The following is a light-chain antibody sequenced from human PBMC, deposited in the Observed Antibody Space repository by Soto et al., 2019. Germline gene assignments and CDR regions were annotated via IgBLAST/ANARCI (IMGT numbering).Light chain of an antibody. CDR2: GAS. Sequence: EIVLTQSPGTLSLSPGERATLSCRASQSVSSSYLAWYQQKPGQAPRLLIYGASSRATGIPDRFSGSGSGTDFTLTISSPEPEDFAIYYCQQRFNWPLTFGGGTKVDI. V-gene: IGKV3D-20*02. CDR1: QSVSSSY. CDR3: QQRFNWPLT. J-gene: IGKJ4*01.